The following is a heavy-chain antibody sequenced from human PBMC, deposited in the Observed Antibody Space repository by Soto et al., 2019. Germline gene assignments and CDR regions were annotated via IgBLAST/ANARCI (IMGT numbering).Heavy chain of an antibody. Sequence: GGSLRLSCAASEFTFRSYWMHWVRQSPGKGLVWVSRISGDGSSTNYADSVNSRFTISRDNAKNTVYLQIDSLRAEDTAVYYCARSLPGTYGAFDLWGQGTMVTVSS. J-gene: IGHJ3*01. CDR1: EFTFRSYW. D-gene: IGHD1-7*01. V-gene: IGHV3-74*01. CDR2: ISGDGSST. CDR3: ARSLPGTYGAFDL.